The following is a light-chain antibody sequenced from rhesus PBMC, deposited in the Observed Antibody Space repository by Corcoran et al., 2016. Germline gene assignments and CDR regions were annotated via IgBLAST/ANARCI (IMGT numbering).Light chain of an antibody. Sequence: DTVLTQSPASLAVSPGQRATITCRASETVRFFGIKLIHWYQQKPGQPPKLLIYQASNKETGVPIRFSGSGAWTDFTLTINPVDADEAAGYYCLQSKNSPYIFGQGTKVEIK. CDR1: ETVRFFGIKL. V-gene: IGKV7-13*02. CDR3: LQSKNSPYI. CDR2: QAS. J-gene: IGKJ2*01.